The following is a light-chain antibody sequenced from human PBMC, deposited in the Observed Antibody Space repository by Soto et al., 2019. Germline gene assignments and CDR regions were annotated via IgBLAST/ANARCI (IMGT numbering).Light chain of an antibody. V-gene: IGKV1-39*01. Sequence: IQMTQSPTSLSASVGDRVTITCRASQTISNHLNWYQQKPGKAPKLLIYTASSLQSGVPSRFRGSGSGTDFTLTISSLQPEDFATYYCQQSYSSPITFGQGTRLEIK. CDR1: QTISNH. J-gene: IGKJ5*01. CDR3: QQSYSSPIT. CDR2: TAS.